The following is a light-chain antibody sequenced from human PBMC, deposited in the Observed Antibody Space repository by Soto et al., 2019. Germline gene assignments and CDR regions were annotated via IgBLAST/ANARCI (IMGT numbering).Light chain of an antibody. V-gene: IGKV3-15*01. CDR3: QQYNNWPYGYT. CDR1: QSVSSN. Sequence: EIVMTQSPATLSVSPGERATLSCRASQSVSSNLAWYQQKPGQAPRLLIYGASTRATGIPARFSGSGPGTEFTLTISSLQSEDFAVYYCQQYNNWPYGYTFGQGTKLEIK. CDR2: GAS. J-gene: IGKJ2*01.